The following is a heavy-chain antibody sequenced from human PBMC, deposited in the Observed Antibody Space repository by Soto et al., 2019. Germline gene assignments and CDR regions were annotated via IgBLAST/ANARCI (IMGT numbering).Heavy chain of an antibody. D-gene: IGHD3-3*01. CDR3: ARARSPFWSGHKNYYYYGMDV. Sequence: ASVKVSCKASGYGFTIYYMHWVRQAPGQGLEWMGIINPSGGSTSYAQKFQGRVTMTRDTSTSTVYMELSSLRSEDTAVYYCARARSPFWSGHKNYYYYGMDVWGQGTTVTVSS. CDR2: INPSGGST. J-gene: IGHJ6*02. V-gene: IGHV1-46*01. CDR1: GYGFTIYY.